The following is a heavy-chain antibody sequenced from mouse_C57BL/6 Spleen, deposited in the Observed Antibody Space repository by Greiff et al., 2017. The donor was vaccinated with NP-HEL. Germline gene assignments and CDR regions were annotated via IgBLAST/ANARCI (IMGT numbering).Heavy chain of an antibody. J-gene: IGHJ2*01. Sequence: QVQLKESGPGLVQPSQSLSITCTVSGFSLTSYGVHWVRQPPGKGLEWLGVIWSGGSTDYNAAFISRLSISKDNSKSQVFFKMNSLQADDTAIYYCAKGRDDYDEAFDYWGQGTTLTVSS. CDR1: GFSLTSYG. CDR3: AKGRDDYDEAFDY. CDR2: IWSGGST. V-gene: IGHV2-4*01. D-gene: IGHD2-4*01.